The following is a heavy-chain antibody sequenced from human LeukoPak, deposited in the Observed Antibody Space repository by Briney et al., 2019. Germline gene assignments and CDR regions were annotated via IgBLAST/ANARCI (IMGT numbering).Heavy chain of an antibody. V-gene: IGHV3-21*01. J-gene: IGHJ4*02. Sequence: PGGSLRLSCAASGFTFSSSAMSWVRQAPGKGLEWVSSISSSSNNIYYADSVKGRFTISRDNAKRSLYLQMNSLRADDTAVYYCARAMTTVTRSDYWGQGTLVTVSS. CDR1: GFTFSSSA. CDR2: ISSSSNNI. D-gene: IGHD4-11*01. CDR3: ARAMTTVTRSDY.